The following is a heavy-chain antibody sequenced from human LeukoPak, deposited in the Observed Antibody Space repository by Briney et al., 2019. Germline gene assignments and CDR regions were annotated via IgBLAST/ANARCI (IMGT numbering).Heavy chain of an antibody. J-gene: IGHJ6*03. CDR3: ARGRVSSSTWYSTYYYYFYMDV. V-gene: IGHV4-34*01. CDR2: INHGGST. D-gene: IGHD1-1*01. Sequence: PSETLSLTCAVSGGSFSGHYWNWIRQPPGKGLEWIGEINHGGSTNYNPSLKSRVTISVDTSKNQFSLRLRSVTAADTAVYFCARGRVSSSTWYSTYYYYFYMDVWGKGTTVTVSS. CDR1: GGSFSGHY.